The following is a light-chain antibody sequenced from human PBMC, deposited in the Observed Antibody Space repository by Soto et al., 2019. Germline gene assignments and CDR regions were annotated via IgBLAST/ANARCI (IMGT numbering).Light chain of an antibody. CDR2: WAS. CDR1: QSVLYSSNNKNN. V-gene: IGKV4-1*01. CDR3: QQYYSAPET. J-gene: IGKJ1*01. Sequence: DIVMTQSPDSLAVSPGERASINCKSSQSVLYSSNNKNNLAWYQQKPGQPPKLLIYWASTRESGVPDRFSGSGSGTDFTLTISGLQAEDVAVYYCQQYYSAPETFGQGTKVEIK.